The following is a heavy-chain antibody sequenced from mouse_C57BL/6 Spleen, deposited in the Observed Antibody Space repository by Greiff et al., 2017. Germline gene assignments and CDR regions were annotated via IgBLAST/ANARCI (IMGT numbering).Heavy chain of an antibody. CDR1: GDTVTDYY. CDR2: INPYNGGT. Sequence: VQREQAGPVRGKPGASGKRSGKAAGDTVTDYYMNWVKQSHGKSLEWIGVINPYNGGTSYNQKFKGQATLPVDTSSSTAYMELNSLTSEDSAVYYCARSLEFYFDYWGQGTTLTVSS. CDR3: ARSLEFYFDY. J-gene: IGHJ2*01. V-gene: IGHV1-19*01.